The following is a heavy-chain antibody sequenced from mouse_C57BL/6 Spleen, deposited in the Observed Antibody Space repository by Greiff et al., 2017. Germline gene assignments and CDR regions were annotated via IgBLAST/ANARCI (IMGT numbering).Heavy chain of an antibody. Sequence: EVKVVESGGDLVKPGGSLKLSCAASGFTFSSYGMSWVRQTPDKRLEWVATISSGGSYTYYPDSVKGRFTISRDNAKNTLYLQMSSLKSEDTAMYYCARQRGNWDGFAYGGQGTLVTVSA. V-gene: IGHV5-6*01. CDR3: ARQRGNWDGFAY. D-gene: IGHD4-1*01. CDR1: GFTFSSYG. J-gene: IGHJ3*01. CDR2: ISSGGSYT.